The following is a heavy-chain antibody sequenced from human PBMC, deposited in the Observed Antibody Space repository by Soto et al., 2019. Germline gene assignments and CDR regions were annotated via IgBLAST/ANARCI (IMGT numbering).Heavy chain of an antibody. CDR3: ARDQGVIILGYYYYYGMDV. CDR1: GGSISSYY. J-gene: IGHJ6*02. V-gene: IGHV4-59*01. CDR2: IYYSGST. D-gene: IGHD3-3*01. Sequence: SETLSLTCTVSGGSISSYYWSWIRQPPGKGLEWIGYIYYSGSTNYNPSLKSRVTISVDTSKNQFSLKLSSVTAADTAVYYCARDQGVIILGYYYYYGMDVWGQGTTVTVSS.